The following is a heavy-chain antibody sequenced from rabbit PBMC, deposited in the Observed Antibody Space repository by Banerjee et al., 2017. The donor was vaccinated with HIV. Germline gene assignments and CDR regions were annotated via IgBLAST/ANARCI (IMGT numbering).Heavy chain of an antibody. CDR1: GVSFSISSY. CDR2: IDSGSSGFT. CDR3: ARDTSSSFSSYGMDL. Sequence: EESGGDLVKPGASLTLTCTASGVSFSISSYMCWVRQAPGKGLEWIACIDSGSSGFTYYATWAKGRFTCSKTSSTTVTLQMTRLTAADTATYFCARDTSSSFSSYGMDLWGQGTLVTVS. V-gene: IGHV1S40*01. J-gene: IGHJ6*01. D-gene: IGHD1-1*01.